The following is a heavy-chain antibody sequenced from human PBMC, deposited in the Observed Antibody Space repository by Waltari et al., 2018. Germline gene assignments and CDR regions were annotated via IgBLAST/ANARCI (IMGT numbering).Heavy chain of an antibody. V-gene: IGHV4-4*02. CDR2: VQRSGRT. Sequence: QLQLQESGPGLVKPSGTLSLTCAVSGEYMSSTDWWSWVRQSPGKGLEWIGQVQRSGRTNYNPSFASRGSVSVDTSTNQFSLKVTSATAADTAVYFCARDRGRGIYLDSWGQGVLVTVSP. J-gene: IGHJ4*02. CDR1: GEYMSSTDW. CDR3: ARDRGRGIYLDS. D-gene: IGHD2-15*01.